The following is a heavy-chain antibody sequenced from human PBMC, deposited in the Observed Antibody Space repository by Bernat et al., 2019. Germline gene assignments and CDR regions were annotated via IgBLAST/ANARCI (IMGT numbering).Heavy chain of an antibody. CDR1: GFTFSSYA. J-gene: IGHJ4*02. Sequence: QVQLVESGGGVVQPGRSLRLSCAASGFTFSSYAMHWVRQAPGKGLEWVAVISYDGSNKYYADSVKGRFTISRDNSKNTLYLQMNSLRAEDTAVYYCARAGEWLLDLFGYWGQGTLVTVSS. CDR3: ARAGEWLLDLFGY. V-gene: IGHV3-30-3*01. D-gene: IGHD3-3*01. CDR2: ISYDGSNK.